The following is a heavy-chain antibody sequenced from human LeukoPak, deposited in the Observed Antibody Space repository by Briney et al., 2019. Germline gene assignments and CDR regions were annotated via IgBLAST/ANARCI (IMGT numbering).Heavy chain of an antibody. CDR1: GYTFTSYA. J-gene: IGHJ4*02. Sequence: ASVKVSCKASGYTFTSYAMHWVRQAPGQRLEWMGWINAGNGNTKYSQKFQGRVTITRDTSASTACMELSSLRSEDTAVYYCAIVGGDRRAFDYWGQGTLVTVSS. CDR3: AIVGGDRRAFDY. V-gene: IGHV1-3*01. D-gene: IGHD1-14*01. CDR2: INAGNGNT.